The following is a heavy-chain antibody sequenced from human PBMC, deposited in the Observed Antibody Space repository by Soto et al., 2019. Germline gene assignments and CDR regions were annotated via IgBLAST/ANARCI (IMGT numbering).Heavy chain of an antibody. CDR1: GGSISSYY. CDR2: IYYSGST. Sequence: SETLSLTCTVSGGSISSYYWSWIRQPPGKGLEWIGYIYYSGSTNYNPSLKSRVTISVDTSKNQFSLKLSSVTAADTAVYYCAGSYSSGRNPFVWGKGTTVTVSS. D-gene: IGHD6-19*01. CDR3: AGSYSSGRNPFV. J-gene: IGHJ6*04. V-gene: IGHV4-59*08.